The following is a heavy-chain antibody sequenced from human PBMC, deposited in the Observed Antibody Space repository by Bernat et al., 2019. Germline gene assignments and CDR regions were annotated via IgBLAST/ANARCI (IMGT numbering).Heavy chain of an antibody. J-gene: IGHJ4*02. D-gene: IGHD1-26*01. V-gene: IGHV3-15*07. CDR1: GFPFNNAY. CDR3: ATAQGLQIVGATTGRQIDY. Sequence: EVQMVESGGGLVKPGGSLKLSCAASGFPFNNAYMSWVRQAPGKGLEWVGLIKSMNDGGTTDSAAPVKGRFTISRDDSKNTLYLQMNSLGAEDTAVYYCATAQGLQIVGATTGRQIDYWGQGTLVTVSS. CDR2: IKSMNDGGTT.